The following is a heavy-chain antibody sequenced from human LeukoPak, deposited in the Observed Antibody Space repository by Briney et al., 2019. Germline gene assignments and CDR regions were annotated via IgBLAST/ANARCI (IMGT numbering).Heavy chain of an antibody. CDR2: IYYSGNT. CDR1: GGSISSSSYY. CDR3: ARHSDMVRGASIDY. V-gene: IGHV4-39*01. J-gene: IGHJ4*01. D-gene: IGHD3-10*01. Sequence: SETLSLTCTVSGGSISSSSYYWGWVRQPPGKGLEWIGTIYYSGNTYYSPSLKSRVTMSVDTSKNQFSLRLTSVTAADTAVYYCARHSDMVRGASIDYWGHGTLVTVSS.